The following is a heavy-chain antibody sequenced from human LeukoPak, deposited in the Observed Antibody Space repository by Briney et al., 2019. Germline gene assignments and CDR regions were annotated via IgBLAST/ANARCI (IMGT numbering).Heavy chain of an antibody. CDR1: GFTFSSYE. V-gene: IGHV3-48*03. CDR2: ISSSNTM. Sequence: PGGSLRLSCAASGFTFSSYEMNWVRQAPGKGLEWISYISSSNTMYYADSVKRRFTISRDNAKNSLYLQMNSLRVEDTAVYYCARDWSYYFDYWGQGTLVTVSS. J-gene: IGHJ4*02. CDR3: ARDWSYYFDY. D-gene: IGHD1-26*01.